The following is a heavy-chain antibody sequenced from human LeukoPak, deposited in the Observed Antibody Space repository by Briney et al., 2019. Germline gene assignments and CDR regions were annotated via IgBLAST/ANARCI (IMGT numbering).Heavy chain of an antibody. V-gene: IGHV4-59*08. D-gene: IGHD6-19*01. Sequence: SETLSLTCTVSGGSISSYYWSWIRQPPGKGLEWIGYIYYSGSTNYNPSLKSRVTISVDTSKNRFSLKLSSVTAADTAVYYCARQQQWLVDYWGQGTLVTVSS. J-gene: IGHJ4*02. CDR3: ARQQQWLVDY. CDR1: GGSISSYY. CDR2: IYYSGST.